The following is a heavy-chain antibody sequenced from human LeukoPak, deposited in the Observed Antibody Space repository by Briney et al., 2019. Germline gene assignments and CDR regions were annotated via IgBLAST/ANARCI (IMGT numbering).Heavy chain of an antibody. J-gene: IGHJ6*04. CDR2: IYYSGST. D-gene: IGHD1-1*01. CDR1: GGSLSSYY. CDR3: ARSTRRRRGDYYYYGMDV. Sequence: PSETLSLTRTVSGGSLSSYYWSWIRQPPRNELEGIGYIYYSGSTNYNPSLKSRVTISVDTSKNQFSLKLSSVTAADTAVYYCARSTRRRRGDYYYYGMDVCGKGTTVTVSS. V-gene: IGHV4-59*01.